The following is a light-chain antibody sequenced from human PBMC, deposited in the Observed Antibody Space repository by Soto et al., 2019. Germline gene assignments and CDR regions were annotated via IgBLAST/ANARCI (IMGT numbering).Light chain of an antibody. CDR1: SSDIGNYDF. Sequence: QSALTQPASVSGSPGQSITISCTGTSSDIGNYDFVSWYQQVPGTAPKAMIYEVSSRPSGVSNRFSGSKSGNTASLTISGLQAEDEADYYCSSYAGSNNYVVFGGGTKVTVL. J-gene: IGLJ2*01. CDR2: EVS. CDR3: SSYAGSNNYVV. V-gene: IGLV2-14*01.